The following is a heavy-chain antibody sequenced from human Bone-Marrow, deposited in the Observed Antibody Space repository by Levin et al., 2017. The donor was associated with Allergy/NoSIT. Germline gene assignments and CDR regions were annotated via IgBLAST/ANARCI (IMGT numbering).Heavy chain of an antibody. CDR2: ISFDGSNK. Sequence: PGGSLRLSCAASGFTFSNYGMHWVRQAPGKGLEWVSVISFDGSNKYYPDAVKGRFTISRDNAKNTLYLQMNSLKPEDTAVYYCARHTDGSYAEYPDYWGQGTLVTVSA. CDR1: GFTFSNYG. D-gene: IGHD1-26*01. J-gene: IGHJ4*02. V-gene: IGHV3-30*03. CDR3: ARHTDGSYAEYPDY.